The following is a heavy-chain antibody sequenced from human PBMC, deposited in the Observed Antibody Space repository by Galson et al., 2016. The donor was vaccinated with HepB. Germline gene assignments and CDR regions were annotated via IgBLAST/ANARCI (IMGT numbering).Heavy chain of an antibody. CDR1: GGSINSGGYY. V-gene: IGHV4-31*03. Sequence: TLSLTCTVSGGSINSGGYYWNWIRQHPGKGLEWIGYIYYSGSTHYKPSLKSRLTMSVDTSKNQFSLKLSSVTAADTAVYYCARGPIFGVVISPFDSWGQGTLVTVSS. CDR2: IYYSGST. J-gene: IGHJ4*02. D-gene: IGHD3-3*01. CDR3: ARGPIFGVVISPFDS.